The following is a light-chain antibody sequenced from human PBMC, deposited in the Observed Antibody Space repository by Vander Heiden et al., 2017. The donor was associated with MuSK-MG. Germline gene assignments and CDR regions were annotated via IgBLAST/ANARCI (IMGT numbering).Light chain of an antibody. Sequence: IVMTPSPATLSVSPGERATLSCRPSQSVSSNLAAYQQKPGQAPRLLIYGASTSATAIPARFPASPSGTEFTLTISSLHSEHFAVSYCQQYNNWPHAFGQGTKLEIK. CDR2: GAS. CDR3: QQYNNWPHA. V-gene: IGKV3-15*01. CDR1: QSVSSN. J-gene: IGKJ2*01.